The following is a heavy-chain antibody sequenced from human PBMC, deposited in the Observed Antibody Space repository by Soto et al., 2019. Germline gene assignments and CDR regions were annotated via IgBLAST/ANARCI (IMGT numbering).Heavy chain of an antibody. CDR1: GYTFTSYG. J-gene: IGHJ5*02. D-gene: IGHD6-13*01. CDR2: ISAYNGNT. CDR3: ARDPSIVAAGWFDP. V-gene: IGHV1-18*01. Sequence: GASVKVSCKASGYTFTSYGISWVRQAPGQGLEWMGWISAYNGNTKYSQKFQGRVTITRDTSASTAYMELSSLRSEDTAVYYCARDPSIVAAGWFDPWGQGTLVTVSS.